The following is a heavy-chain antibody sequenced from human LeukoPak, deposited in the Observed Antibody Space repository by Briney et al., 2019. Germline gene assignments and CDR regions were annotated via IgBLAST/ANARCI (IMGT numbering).Heavy chain of an antibody. CDR1: GYSFTSYW. CDR2: INEDGDIT. V-gene: IGHV3-74*01. D-gene: IGHD5-12*01. Sequence: GESLKISCKASGYSFTSYWIGWVRQPPGKGLVWVSRINEDGDITNYADSVRGRFTISRDNAKNTLYLQMNSLRAEDTAVYYCARDFTGYSDIWGQGTLVTVSS. CDR3: ARDFTGYSDI. J-gene: IGHJ4*02.